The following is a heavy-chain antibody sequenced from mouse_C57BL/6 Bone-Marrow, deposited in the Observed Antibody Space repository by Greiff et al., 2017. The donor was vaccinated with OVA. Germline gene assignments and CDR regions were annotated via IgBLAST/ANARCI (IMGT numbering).Heavy chain of an antibody. CDR1: GYTFTNYW. V-gene: IGHV1-63*01. J-gene: IGHJ2*01. D-gene: IGHD1-1*01. Sequence: QVQLKQSGAELVRPGTSVKMSCKASGYTFTNYWIGWAKQRPGHGLEWIGDIYPGGGYTNYNEKFKGKATLTADKSSSTAYMQFSSLTSEDSAIYYGARTDGSSYGGYYFDYWGQGTTLTVSS. CDR2: IYPGGGYT. CDR3: ARTDGSSYGGYYFDY.